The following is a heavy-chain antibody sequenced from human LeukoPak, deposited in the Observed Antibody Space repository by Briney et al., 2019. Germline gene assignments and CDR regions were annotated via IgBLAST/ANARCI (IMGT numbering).Heavy chain of an antibody. CDR3: ARGYLAMVRGVIRDAFDI. J-gene: IGHJ3*02. Sequence: GASVKVSCTASGYTFTSYDINWVRQAPGQGREWMGWMNPNSGNTGYAQKFQGRVTMTRNTSISTAYMELSSLRSEDTAVYYCARGYLAMVRGVIRDAFDIWGQGTMVTVSS. D-gene: IGHD3-10*01. CDR2: MNPNSGNT. CDR1: GYTFTSYD. V-gene: IGHV1-8*01.